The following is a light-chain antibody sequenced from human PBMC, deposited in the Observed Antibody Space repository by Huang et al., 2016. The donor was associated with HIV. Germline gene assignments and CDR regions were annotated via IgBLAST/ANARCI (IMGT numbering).Light chain of an antibody. J-gene: IGKJ2*01. CDR1: QNINTC. Sequence: DIVMTQSPSTLSASVGDRVTITCRASQNINTCLAWYQQKPGKAPNLLIYRTSSLPTGFPTRFAASGSGIDFTLTITSLQPEDLGTYYCQQYKTYFYTFGQGTKLEI. V-gene: IGKV1-5*01. CDR3: QQYKTYFYT. CDR2: RTS.